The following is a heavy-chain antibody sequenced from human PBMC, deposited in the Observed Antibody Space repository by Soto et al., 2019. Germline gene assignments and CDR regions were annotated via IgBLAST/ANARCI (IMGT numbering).Heavy chain of an antibody. CDR1: GGSVSSGDYY. CDR2: IYYRVST. J-gene: IGHJ5*02. D-gene: IGHD5-18*01. CDR3: ARIPVATSMIYWFDP. V-gene: IGHV4-61*08. Sequence: QVQLQESGPGLVKASETLSLTCTVSGGSVSSGDYYWSWIRQPPGKGLEWIGNIYYRVSTNYNPSLKSRATISVDTSKNQFSLKVSSVNAADTAVYYCARIPVATSMIYWFDPWGQGTLVTVSS.